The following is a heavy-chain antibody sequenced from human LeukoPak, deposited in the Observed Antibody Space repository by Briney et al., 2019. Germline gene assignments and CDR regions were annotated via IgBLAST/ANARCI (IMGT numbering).Heavy chain of an antibody. Sequence: GGSLRLSCAASGFTFSSSWMSWVRQAPGKGLEWVANIKQDGSEKYYVDSVKGRFTMSRDNAKNSLYLQLNSLRAEDTAVYYCARLGEKADFDYWGQGTLVTVSS. CDR1: GFTFSSSW. V-gene: IGHV3-7*01. D-gene: IGHD3-16*01. J-gene: IGHJ4*02. CDR2: IKQDGSEK. CDR3: ARLGEKADFDY.